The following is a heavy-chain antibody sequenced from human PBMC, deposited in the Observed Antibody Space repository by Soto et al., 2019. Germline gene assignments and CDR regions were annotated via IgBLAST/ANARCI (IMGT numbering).Heavy chain of an antibody. CDR3: AKRAAGVDLELSFDY. D-gene: IGHD1-1*01. CDR1: GFTFSSYA. V-gene: IGHV3-23*01. J-gene: IGHJ4*02. Sequence: VPLLESGGALVQPGGSLRLSCAASGFTFSSYAMNWVRQAPGKGLEWVSLISDTGDTTYYADSVKGRFTISRDNSKNTLYLQMSSLRAEDTAVYYCAKRAAGVDLELSFDYWGQGTLVNVSS. CDR2: ISDTGDTT.